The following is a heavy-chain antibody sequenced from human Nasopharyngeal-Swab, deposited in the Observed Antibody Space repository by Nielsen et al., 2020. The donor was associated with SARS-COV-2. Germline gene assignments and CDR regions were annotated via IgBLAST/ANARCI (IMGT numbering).Heavy chain of an antibody. CDR1: GFTFSIYA. D-gene: IGHD2-15*01. Sequence: GESLKISCSASGFTFSIYAMHWVRQPPGKGLQWVSRINTDGTTTNYADSVRGRFTISRDNAKNTLYLQMNSLRAEDTAVYYCARDVGGRDNYWGQGALVTVSS. CDR3: ARDVGGRDNY. V-gene: IGHV3-74*01. CDR2: INTDGTTT. J-gene: IGHJ4*02.